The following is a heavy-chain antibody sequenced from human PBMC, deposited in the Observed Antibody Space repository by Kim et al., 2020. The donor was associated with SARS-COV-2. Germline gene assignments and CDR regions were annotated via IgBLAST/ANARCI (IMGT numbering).Heavy chain of an antibody. CDR2: K. Sequence: KYYADSVKGRFTISRDNSKNTLYLQMSSLRAEDTAVYYCARVPSYRSYFDYWGQGTLVTVSS. J-gene: IGHJ4*02. CDR3: ARVPSYRSYFDY. V-gene: IGHV3-30*15. D-gene: IGHD4-4*01.